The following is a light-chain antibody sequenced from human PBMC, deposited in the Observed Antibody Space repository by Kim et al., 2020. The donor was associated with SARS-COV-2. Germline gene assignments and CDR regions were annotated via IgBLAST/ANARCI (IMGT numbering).Light chain of an antibody. CDR3: QQYSHWPRT. CDR2: SAS. CDR1: QSVSSN. Sequence: VSPGERATLSCRASQSVSSNLAWYQQKPGQAPRLLIYSASTRATVIPARFSGSGSGTEFTLTISSLQSEDFAVYYCQQYSHWPRTFGQGTKVDIK. V-gene: IGKV3-15*01. J-gene: IGKJ1*01.